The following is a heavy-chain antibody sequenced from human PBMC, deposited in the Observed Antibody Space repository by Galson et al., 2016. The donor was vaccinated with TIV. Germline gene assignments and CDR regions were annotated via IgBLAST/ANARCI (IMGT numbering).Heavy chain of an antibody. D-gene: IGHD3-3*01. CDR2: LFYSGSR. Sequence: LSLTCTVSGGSITSHYWSWIRQPPGKGLEWIGYLFYSGSRNFNSSFKSRVAVSLNTSKNQFSLKLKSVTAADTAVYYCAWRWNITSFGVPYPDYYYYMDVWGKGTTVTVSS. CDR3: AWRWNITSFGVPYPDYYYYMDV. J-gene: IGHJ6*03. CDR1: GGSITSHY. V-gene: IGHV4-59*11.